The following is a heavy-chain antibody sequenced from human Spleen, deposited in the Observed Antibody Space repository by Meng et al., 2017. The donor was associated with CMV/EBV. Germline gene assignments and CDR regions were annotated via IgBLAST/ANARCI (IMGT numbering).Heavy chain of an antibody. D-gene: IGHD3-10*01. V-gene: IGHV3-23*01. Sequence: GGSLRLSCAASGFTFSIYAMNWVRQAPGRGLEWVSALSVGGGGTYYADSVKGRFTISGDNSKNTLYLQMNSLRVEDTAVYYCAKAREWFGESLDHWGQGTLVTVSS. CDR1: GFTFSIYA. CDR3: AKAREWFGESLDH. J-gene: IGHJ4*02. CDR2: LSVGGGGT.